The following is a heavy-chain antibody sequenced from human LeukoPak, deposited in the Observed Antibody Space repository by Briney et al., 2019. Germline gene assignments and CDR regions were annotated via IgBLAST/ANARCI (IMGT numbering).Heavy chain of an antibody. CDR2: INGDGSST. CDR3: ARGSTSGWPDYFDY. Sequence: GGSLRLSCAVSGVTLSSYWMNWVRQAPGKGLVWVSRINGDGSSTPYANSVKGRFTISRDNAKNTLYLQMNSLRADDTAVYYCARGSTSGWPDYFDYWGQGSVVTVSS. CDR1: GVTLSSYW. D-gene: IGHD6-19*01. V-gene: IGHV3-74*01. J-gene: IGHJ4*02.